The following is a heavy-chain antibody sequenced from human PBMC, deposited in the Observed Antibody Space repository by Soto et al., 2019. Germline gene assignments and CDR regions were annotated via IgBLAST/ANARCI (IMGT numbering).Heavy chain of an antibody. D-gene: IGHD4-17*01. CDR1: GGSISSYY. V-gene: IGHV4-59*01. Sequence: SETLSLTCTVSGGSISSYYWIWIRQPPGKGLEWIGYISYSGRTNYNPSLKSRPTISVDTSKNQFSLKLRSVTAADTAVYYCARASPYGDYALDYWGQGTLVTVSS. CDR3: ARASPYGDYALDY. J-gene: IGHJ4*02. CDR2: ISYSGRT.